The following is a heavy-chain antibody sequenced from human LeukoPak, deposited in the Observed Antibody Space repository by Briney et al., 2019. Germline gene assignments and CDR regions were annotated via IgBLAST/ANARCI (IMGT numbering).Heavy chain of an antibody. Sequence: GASVKVSCKASGYTFTSYGISWVRQAPGQGLEWMGWISAYNGNTNYAQKFQGRVTMTRDTSISTAYMELSRLRSDDTAVYYCARGHTAMVDYWGQGTLVTVSS. V-gene: IGHV1-18*01. J-gene: IGHJ4*02. CDR2: ISAYNGNT. D-gene: IGHD5-18*01. CDR3: ARGHTAMVDY. CDR1: GYTFTSYG.